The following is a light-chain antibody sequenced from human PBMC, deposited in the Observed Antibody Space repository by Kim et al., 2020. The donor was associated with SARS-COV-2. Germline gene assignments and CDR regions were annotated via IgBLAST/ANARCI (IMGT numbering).Light chain of an antibody. Sequence: EIVMTQSPATLSVSPGERATLSCRASQSVSSNLFGYQQKHGQAPTLLLYDESTRVTGIPATFSGSGCGSELTLTISSRQSEDYAVYYCYQQNNCNSAWTFGQGTKVDIK. J-gene: IGKJ1*01. V-gene: IGKV3-15*01. CDR2: DES. CDR3: YQQNNCNSAWT. CDR1: QSVSSN.